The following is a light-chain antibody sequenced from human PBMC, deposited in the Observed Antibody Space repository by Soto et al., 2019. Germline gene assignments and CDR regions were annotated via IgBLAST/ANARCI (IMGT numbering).Light chain of an antibody. CDR1: NIGSKS. Sequence: SYELTQPPSVSVAPGQTARITCGGNNIGSKSVHWYQQKPRQAPVLVVYDDSGRPSGIAERFSGSNSGNTATLTISRVEDGDEADYYCQVSVVFGGGTKLTVL. V-gene: IGLV3-21*02. CDR2: DDS. CDR3: QVSVV. J-gene: IGLJ2*01.